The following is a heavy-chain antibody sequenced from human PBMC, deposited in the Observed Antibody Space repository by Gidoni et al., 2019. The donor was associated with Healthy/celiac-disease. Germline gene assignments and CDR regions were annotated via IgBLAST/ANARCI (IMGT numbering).Heavy chain of an antibody. CDR2: SSGSGGST. V-gene: IGHV3-23*01. D-gene: IGHD3-16*01. CDR3: AKGGVDWSEGNAFDI. J-gene: IGHJ3*02. CDR1: GFTFSRYA. Sequence: EVQLLESGGGLVQPGGSLRLSCAASGFTFSRYAMSWVRQAPGKGLVWVSASSGSGGSTYYADSVKGRFTISRDNSKNTLYLQMNSLRAEDTAVYYCAKGGVDWSEGNAFDIWGQGTMVTVSS.